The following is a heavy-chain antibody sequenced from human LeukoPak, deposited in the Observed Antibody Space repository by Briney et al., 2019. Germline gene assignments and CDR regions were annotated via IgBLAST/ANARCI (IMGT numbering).Heavy chain of an antibody. D-gene: IGHD6-19*01. Sequence: GGSLRLSCAVSGFTVSNNYMSWVRQAPGKGLEWVSVIYSGGDTYYADSVKGGFTTSRDNSKNTLYLQMNSLRAEDTAVYYCAKDGREQWLPYNWFDPWGQGTLVTVSS. J-gene: IGHJ5*02. V-gene: IGHV3-66*01. CDR1: GFTVSNNY. CDR2: IYSGGDT. CDR3: AKDGREQWLPYNWFDP.